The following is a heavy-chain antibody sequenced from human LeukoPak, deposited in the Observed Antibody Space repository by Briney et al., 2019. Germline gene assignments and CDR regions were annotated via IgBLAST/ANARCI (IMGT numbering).Heavy chain of an antibody. Sequence: PSETLSLTCTVSGDSVSSSNYYWAWIRQPPGKGLEWIGNIYYSGSTYYNPSLKSRLTISVDTSKSQFFLKLSSVTAADTAVYYCARQKWITMVRGVINWFDPWGQGTLVTVSS. J-gene: IGHJ5*02. CDR3: ARQKWITMVRGVINWFDP. V-gene: IGHV4-39*01. CDR2: IYYSGST. D-gene: IGHD3-10*01. CDR1: GDSVSSSNYY.